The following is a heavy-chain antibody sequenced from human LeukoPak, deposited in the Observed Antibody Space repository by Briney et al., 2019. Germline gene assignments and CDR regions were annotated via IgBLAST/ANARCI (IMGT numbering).Heavy chain of an antibody. J-gene: IGHJ4*02. CDR2: INPNGGGT. CDR1: GYTFTGYY. D-gene: IGHD2-8*01. V-gene: IGHV1-2*02. CDR3: ARVYCTNGVCYVSDY. Sequence: ASVKVSCKASGYTFTGYYMHWVRQAPGQGLEWMGWINPNGGGTNYAQKFQGRVTMTRDTSISTAYMELSRLRSDDTAVYYCARVYCTNGVCYVSDYWGQGTLVTVSS.